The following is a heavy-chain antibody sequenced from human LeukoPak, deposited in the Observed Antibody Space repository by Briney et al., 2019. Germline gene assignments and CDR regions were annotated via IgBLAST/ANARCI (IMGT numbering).Heavy chain of an antibody. CDR3: ASSLLEWLLYDY. J-gene: IGHJ4*02. D-gene: IGHD3-3*01. CDR1: GGTFSSYA. CDR2: IIPIFGTA. Sequence: GASVKVSCKASGGTFSSYAISWVRQAPGQGLEWMGGIIPIFGTANYAQKFQGRVTITADESTSTAYMELSSLRSEDTAVYYCASSLLEWLLYDYWGQGTLVTVSS. V-gene: IGHV1-69*13.